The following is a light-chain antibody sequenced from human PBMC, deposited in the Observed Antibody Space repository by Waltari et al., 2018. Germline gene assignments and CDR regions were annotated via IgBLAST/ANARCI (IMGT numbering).Light chain of an antibody. Sequence: QSALTQPASVSGSPGQSLTISCTGSHSDVGGYNFVSWYQQHPGKAPKLMIYDVSNRPSGVSNRFSGSKSGNTASLTISGLQPEDAADYYCNSYSTSSTFVFGTGTRVTVL. J-gene: IGLJ1*01. CDR1: HSDVGGYNF. CDR3: NSYSTSSTFV. CDR2: DVS. V-gene: IGLV2-14*01.